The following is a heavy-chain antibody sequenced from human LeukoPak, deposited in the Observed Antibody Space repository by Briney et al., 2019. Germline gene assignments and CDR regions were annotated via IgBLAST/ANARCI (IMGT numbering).Heavy chain of an antibody. D-gene: IGHD1-26*01. CDR2: IYYSGST. CDR1: GGSSSSYY. J-gene: IGHJ3*02. Sequence: SETVSLTYTVSGGSSSSYYWSWIRQPPGQGREGIGYIYYSGSTNYNPSLKSRVTISVDTSKNQFSLKLSSVTAADTAVYYCARDWRYSGSYYGAFDIWGQGTMVTVSS. V-gene: IGHV4-59*01. CDR3: ARDWRYSGSYYGAFDI.